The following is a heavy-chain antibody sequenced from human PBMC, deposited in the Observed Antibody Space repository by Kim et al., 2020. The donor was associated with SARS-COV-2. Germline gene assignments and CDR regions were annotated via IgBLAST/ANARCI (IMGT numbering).Heavy chain of an antibody. CDR1: GYTLTELS. D-gene: IGHD3-10*01. CDR3: ATDGRSGSGSYPPEDY. V-gene: IGHV1-24*01. J-gene: IGHJ4*02. CDR2: FDPEDGET. Sequence: ASVKVSCKVSGYTLTELSMHWVRQAPGKGLEWMGGFDPEDGETIYAQKFQGRVTMTEDTSTDTAYMELSSLRSEDTAVYYCATDGRSGSGSYPPEDYWGQGTLVTVSS.